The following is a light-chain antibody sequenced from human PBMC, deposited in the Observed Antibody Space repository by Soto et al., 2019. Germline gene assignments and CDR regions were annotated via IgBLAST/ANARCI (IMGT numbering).Light chain of an antibody. Sequence: QSALTQPPSASGSPGQSVTISCTGTSSDVGGYNYVSWYQQHPGKAPKLMIYEVSKRPSGVPDRFSGSKSGNTASLTVSGRQAEDEADYYCSSYAGSNNLGVFGGGTKLTV. CDR1: SSDVGGYNY. CDR3: SSYAGSNNLGV. J-gene: IGLJ2*01. V-gene: IGLV2-8*01. CDR2: EVS.